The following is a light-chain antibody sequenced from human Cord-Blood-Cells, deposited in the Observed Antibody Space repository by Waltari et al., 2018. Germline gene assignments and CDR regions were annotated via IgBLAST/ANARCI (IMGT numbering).Light chain of an antibody. V-gene: IGLV2-23*02. Sequence: QSALTQPAPASGTPGQSITIPCTGTRSDVGSYNLVSWYQQHPGKAPKLMIYEVSKRPSGVSNRFSGSKSGNTASLTISGLQAEDEADYYCCSYAGSSTYVFGTGTKVTVL. CDR3: CSYAGSSTYV. CDR2: EVS. J-gene: IGLJ1*01. CDR1: RSDVGSYNL.